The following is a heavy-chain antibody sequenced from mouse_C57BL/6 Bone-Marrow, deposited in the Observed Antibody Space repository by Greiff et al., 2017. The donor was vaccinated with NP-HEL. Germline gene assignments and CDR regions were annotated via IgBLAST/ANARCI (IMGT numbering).Heavy chain of an antibody. V-gene: IGHV5-9-1*02. D-gene: IGHD4-1*01. J-gene: IGHJ4*01. CDR1: GFTFSSYA. CDR2: ISSGGDYI. CDR3: TREGNLTGPYAMDY. Sequence: EVKVEESGEGLVKPGGSLKLSCAASGFTFSSYAMSWVRQTPEKRLEWVAYISSGGDYIYYADTVKGRFTISRDNARNTLYLQMSSLKAEDTAMYYCTREGNLTGPYAMDYWGQGTSVTVSS.